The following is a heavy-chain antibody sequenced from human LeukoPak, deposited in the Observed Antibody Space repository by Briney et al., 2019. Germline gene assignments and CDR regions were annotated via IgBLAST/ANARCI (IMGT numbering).Heavy chain of an antibody. CDR1: GGSFSGYY. D-gene: IGHD3-10*01. CDR3: ARTYYYGSGGAGFYYYYYYMDV. CDR2: INHSGST. Sequence: PSETLSLTCAVYGGSFSGYYWSWIRQPPGKGLEWIGEINHSGSTNYNPSLKSRVTISVDTSKNQFSLKLSSVTAADTAVYYCARTYYYGSGGAGFYYYYYYMDVWGKGTTVTISS. J-gene: IGHJ6*03. V-gene: IGHV4-34*01.